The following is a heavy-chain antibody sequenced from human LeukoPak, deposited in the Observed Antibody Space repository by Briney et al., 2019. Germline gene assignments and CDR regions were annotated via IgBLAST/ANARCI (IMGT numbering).Heavy chain of an antibody. D-gene: IGHD2-2*01. CDR2: MNPNSGNT. Sequence: ASVKVSCKASGYTFTSYDINWVRQATGQGLDWMGWMNPNSGNTGYAQKFQGRVTMTRNTSISTAYMELSSLRSEDTAVYFCARKGPANYYYYYMDVWGKGTTVTVSS. CDR3: ARKGPANYYYYYMDV. CDR1: GYTFTSYD. V-gene: IGHV1-8*01. J-gene: IGHJ6*03.